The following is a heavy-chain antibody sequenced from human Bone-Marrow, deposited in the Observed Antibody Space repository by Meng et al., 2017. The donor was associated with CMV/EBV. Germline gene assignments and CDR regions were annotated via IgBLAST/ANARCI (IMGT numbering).Heavy chain of an antibody. D-gene: IGHD2-2*01. V-gene: IGHV3-7*01. Sequence: GESLKISCAASGFPFSSYWMSWVRQATGKGLEWVANIKQDGSEKYYVDSVKGRFTISRDNAKNSLYLQMNSLRAEDTAVYYCARDYDCSSTSCFMGLYYYYGMDVWGQGTTVTVSS. CDR1: GFPFSSYW. J-gene: IGHJ6*02. CDR3: ARDYDCSSTSCFMGLYYYYGMDV. CDR2: IKQDGSEK.